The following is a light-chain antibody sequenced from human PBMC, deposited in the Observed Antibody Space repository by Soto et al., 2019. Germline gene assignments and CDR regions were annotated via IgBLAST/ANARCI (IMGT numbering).Light chain of an antibody. CDR1: PSVSRRY. V-gene: IGKV3-20*01. Sequence: IVLTPSPCTLTLSPGARATLSCGAGPSVSRRYLAWYQQKPGQAPRLLIYVASIRPTGIPERFSGSGSGTDFTLTIRRLAPEDFEVYYCQQYDSCPLTFGGGTKVDIK. CDR2: VAS. J-gene: IGKJ4*01. CDR3: QQYDSCPLT.